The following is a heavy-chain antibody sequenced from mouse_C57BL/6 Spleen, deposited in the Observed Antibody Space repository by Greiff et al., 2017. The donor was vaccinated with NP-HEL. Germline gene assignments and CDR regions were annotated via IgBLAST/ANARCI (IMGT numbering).Heavy chain of an antibody. CDR3: ARDADGYDGAWFAY. J-gene: IGHJ3*01. Sequence: QVQLQQSGPELVKPGASVKISCKASGYAFSSSWMNWVKQRPGKGLEWIGRIYPGDGDTNYNGKFKGKATLTADKSSSTAYMQLSSLTSEDSAVYFCARDADGYDGAWFAYWGQGTLVTVSA. CDR1: GYAFSSSW. CDR2: IYPGDGDT. D-gene: IGHD2-2*01. V-gene: IGHV1-82*01.